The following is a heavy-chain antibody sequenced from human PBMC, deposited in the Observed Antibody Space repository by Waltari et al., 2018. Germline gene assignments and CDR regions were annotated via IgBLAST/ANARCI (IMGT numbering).Heavy chain of an antibody. D-gene: IGHD6-13*01. J-gene: IGHJ2*01. CDR2: MDYSGRT. CDR3: ARRTAASGHWYFDL. CDR1: GGSISSSSYY. V-gene: IGHV4-39*07. Sequence: QLQLQESGPGLVKPPETLSLTCTVSGGSISSSSYYWGWIRQPPEKGLEWVASMDYSGRTYYYPYLKSRGTISVDTSKNQCSLEVRSVTAADTAVYYCARRTAASGHWYFDLWGRGTLVTVSS.